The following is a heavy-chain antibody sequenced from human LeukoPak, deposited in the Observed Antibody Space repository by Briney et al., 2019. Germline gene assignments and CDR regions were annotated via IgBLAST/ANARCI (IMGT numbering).Heavy chain of an antibody. Sequence: GGSLRLSCAASGFTFSSYGMSWVRQAPGKGLEWVSAISNSGGSTPYADSVKGRFTISRDNSKNTLYPRMNSLRGEDTAVYYCARGPWSAAGYNGMDVWGQGTTVTVSS. J-gene: IGHJ6*02. CDR1: GFTFSSYG. CDR3: ARGPWSAAGYNGMDV. CDR2: ISNSGGST. D-gene: IGHD6-13*01. V-gene: IGHV3-23*01.